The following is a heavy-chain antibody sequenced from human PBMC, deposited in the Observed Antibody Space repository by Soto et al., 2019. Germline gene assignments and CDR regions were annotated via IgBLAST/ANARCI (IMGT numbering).Heavy chain of an antibody. Sequence: QVQLVESGGGVVQPGRSLRLSCAASGFTFSSYAMHWVRQAPGKGLEWVAVISYDGSNKYYADSVKGRFTISRDNSKNTLYLQMNSLRAEDTAVYYCASSDYYDSSGFAYWGQGTLVTVSS. CDR3: ASSDYYDSSGFAY. J-gene: IGHJ4*02. CDR1: GFTFSSYA. CDR2: ISYDGSNK. D-gene: IGHD3-22*01. V-gene: IGHV3-30-3*01.